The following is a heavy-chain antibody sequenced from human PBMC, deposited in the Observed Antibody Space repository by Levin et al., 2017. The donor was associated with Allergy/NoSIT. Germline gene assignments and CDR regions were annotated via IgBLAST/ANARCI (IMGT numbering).Heavy chain of an antibody. CDR1: GGSISSDSHY. CDR3: ARSYFDILTGYYFDY. V-gene: IGHV4-39*01. D-gene: IGHD3-9*01. CDR2: IHYSGST. J-gene: IGHJ4*02. Sequence: SETLSLKCTVSGGSISSDSHYWDWIRQTPGKGLEWIGSIHYSGSTDYNPFLKNRITIFGDTSRKQFSLKLTSVTATDTAVYYCARSYFDILTGYYFDYWGQGILVTVST.